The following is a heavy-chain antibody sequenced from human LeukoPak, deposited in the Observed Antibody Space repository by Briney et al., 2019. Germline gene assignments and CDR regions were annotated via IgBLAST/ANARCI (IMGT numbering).Heavy chain of an antibody. J-gene: IGHJ5*02. V-gene: IGHV1-8*01. CDR3: ARVGGTYFYDSGSSNNWFDP. D-gene: IGHD3-10*01. Sequence: ASVKVSCKASGYTFTSYDINWVRQATGQGLEWMGWMNPNSGNTGYAQKFQGRVTMTRNTSITTAYMELSSLTSEDTAVYYCARVGGTYFYDSGSSNNWFDPWGQGTLVTVSS. CDR2: MNPNSGNT. CDR1: GYTFTSYD.